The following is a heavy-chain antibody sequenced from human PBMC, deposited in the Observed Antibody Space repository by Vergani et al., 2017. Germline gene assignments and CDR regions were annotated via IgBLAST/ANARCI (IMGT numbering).Heavy chain of an antibody. Sequence: QVQLQESGPGLVKPSQTLSLTCTVSGGSISSGGYYWSWIRQHPGKGLEGIGYIYYSWSTYYNPSLKSRVTISVDTSKNQFSLKLSSVTAADTAVYYCAARPYSSGWHGRYFDYWGQGTLVTVSS. CDR2: IYYSWST. J-gene: IGHJ4*02. D-gene: IGHD6-19*01. V-gene: IGHV4-31*03. CDR1: GGSISSGGYY. CDR3: AARPYSSGWHGRYFDY.